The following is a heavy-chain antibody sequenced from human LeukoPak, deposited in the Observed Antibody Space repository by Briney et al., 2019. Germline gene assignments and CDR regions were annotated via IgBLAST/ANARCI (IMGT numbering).Heavy chain of an antibody. D-gene: IGHD2-15*01. Sequence: PSETLSLTCTVSGGSISSYYWSWFRQPPGKGLEWIGYIYYSGSTNYNPSLKSRVTISVDTSKNQFSLKLSSVTAADTAVYYCARSRAYCSGGSCYNWFDPWGQGTLVTVSS. CDR1: GGSISSYY. CDR3: ARSRAYCSGGSCYNWFDP. CDR2: IYYSGST. J-gene: IGHJ5*02. V-gene: IGHV4-59*01.